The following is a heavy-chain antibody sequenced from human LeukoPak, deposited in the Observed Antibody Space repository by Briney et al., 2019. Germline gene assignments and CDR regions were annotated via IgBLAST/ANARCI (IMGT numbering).Heavy chain of an antibody. CDR1: GFTVSSNY. J-gene: IGHJ4*02. CDR2: IYSGGST. D-gene: IGHD4-17*01. Sequence: GGSLRLSCAASGFTVSSNYMSWVRQAPGKGLEWVSVIYSGGSTYYADSVKGRFTISRDNSKNTLYLQMNSLRAEDTALYYCAKDADDSGDYVGIDYWGQGTLVTVSS. V-gene: IGHV3-53*05. CDR3: AKDADDSGDYVGIDY.